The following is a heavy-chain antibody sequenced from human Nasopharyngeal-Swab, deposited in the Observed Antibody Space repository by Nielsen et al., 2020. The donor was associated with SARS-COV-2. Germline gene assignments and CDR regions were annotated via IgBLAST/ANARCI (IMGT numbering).Heavy chain of an antibody. V-gene: IGHV3-23*01. CDR3: ALSSGYYYFDAFDI. J-gene: IGHJ3*02. Sequence: GESLKISCAASGFTFSSYAMSWVRQAPGKGLEWVSAISGSGGGTYYADSVKGRFTISRDNSKNTLYLQMNSLRAEDTAVYYCALSSGYYYFDAFDIWGQGTMVTVSS. CDR1: GFTFSSYA. CDR2: ISGSGGGT. D-gene: IGHD3-22*01.